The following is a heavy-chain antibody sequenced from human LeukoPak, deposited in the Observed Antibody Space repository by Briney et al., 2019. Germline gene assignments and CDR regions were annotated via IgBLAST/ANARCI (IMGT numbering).Heavy chain of an antibody. Sequence: PGGSLRLSCAASGASGFIFSSYAMSWVRQAPGKGLEWVSAISGSAGRTYYADSVKGRFTISRDNSKNTLYLQMNSLRADDTAVYYCATDSLYWGQGTLVSVSS. V-gene: IGHV3-23*01. CDR3: ATDSLY. J-gene: IGHJ4*02. CDR1: GFIFSSYA. CDR2: ISGSAGRT.